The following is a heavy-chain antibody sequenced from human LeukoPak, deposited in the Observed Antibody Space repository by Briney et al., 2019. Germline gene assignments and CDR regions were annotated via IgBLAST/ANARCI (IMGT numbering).Heavy chain of an antibody. J-gene: IGHJ4*02. D-gene: IGHD2-2*02. Sequence: PGGSLRLSCGVSGFSVTSYWMSWVRQAPGKGLEWVASLKQDGSDRYYVDSVKGRFTISRDNSKNTLYLQMNSLRAEGTAVYYCAKLYCSSTSCYRRNFDYWGQGTLVTVSS. V-gene: IGHV3-7*01. CDR2: LKQDGSDR. CDR3: AKLYCSSTSCYRRNFDY. CDR1: GFSVTSYW.